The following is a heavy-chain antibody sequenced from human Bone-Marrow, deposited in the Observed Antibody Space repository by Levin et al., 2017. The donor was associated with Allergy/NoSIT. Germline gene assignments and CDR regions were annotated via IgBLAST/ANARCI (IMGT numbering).Heavy chain of an antibody. CDR3: ARDLSSSSLPFGYYYYYMDG. V-gene: IGHV4-61*01. J-gene: IGHJ6*03. Sequence: SETLSLTCTVSGGSVSRGSYYWSWIRQPPGKGLEWIGYIYYSGSTNYNPSLKSRVTISVDTSKNQFSLKLSSVTAADTAVYYCARDLSSSSLPFGYYYYYMDGWGKGTTVTVSS. D-gene: IGHD6-6*01. CDR2: IYYSGST. CDR1: GGSVSRGSYY.